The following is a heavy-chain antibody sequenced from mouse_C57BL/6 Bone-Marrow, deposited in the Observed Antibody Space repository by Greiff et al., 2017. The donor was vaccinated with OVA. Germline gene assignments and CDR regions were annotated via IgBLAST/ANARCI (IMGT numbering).Heavy chain of an antibody. CDR1: GYTFTSYW. CDR2: IYPGSGST. V-gene: IGHV1-55*01. J-gene: IGHJ3*01. Sequence: VQLQQPGAELVKPGASVKMSCKASGYTFTSYWITWVKQRPGQGLEWIGDIYPGSGSTNYNEKFKSKATLTVDTSSSTAYMQLSSLTSEDSAVYYCATSCYSNCGGFAYWGQGTLVTVSA. CDR3: ATSCYSNCGGFAY. D-gene: IGHD2-5*01.